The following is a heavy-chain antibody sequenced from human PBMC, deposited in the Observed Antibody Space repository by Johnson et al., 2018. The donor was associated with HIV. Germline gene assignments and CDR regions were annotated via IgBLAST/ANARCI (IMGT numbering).Heavy chain of an antibody. Sequence: VQLVESGGGLVQPGRSLRLSCVASGFTFSNYWMSWVRQAPGKGLEWLANIKEDGSEDYYVDSLKGRFTISRDNAQNSLYLQMENLRAEDSAIYYCARDGVYSSPHDAFDIWGQGTTVTVSS. V-gene: IGHV3-7*05. CDR1: GFTFSNYW. D-gene: IGHD6-13*01. CDR3: ARDGVYSSPHDAFDI. CDR2: IKEDGSED. J-gene: IGHJ3*02.